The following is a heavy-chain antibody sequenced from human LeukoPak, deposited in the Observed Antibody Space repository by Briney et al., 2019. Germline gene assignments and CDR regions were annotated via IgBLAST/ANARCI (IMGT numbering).Heavy chain of an antibody. J-gene: IGHJ6*02. CDR2: MSGSGGST. D-gene: IGHD1-26*01. V-gene: IGHV3-23*01. Sequence: GGSLRLSCAASGFTFSNYAMSWVRQAPGKGLEWVSAMSGSGGSTYYADSVKGRFTISRDNSKNTLYLQMNSLRAEDTAVYYCARANSDSGSYWYYYYYGMDVWGQGTTVTVSS. CDR1: GFTFSNYA. CDR3: ARANSDSGSYWYYYYYGMDV.